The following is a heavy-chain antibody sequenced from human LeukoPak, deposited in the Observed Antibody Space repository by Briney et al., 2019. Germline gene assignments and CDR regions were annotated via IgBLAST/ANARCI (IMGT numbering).Heavy chain of an antibody. J-gene: IGHJ3*01. Sequence: ASVKVSCKVSGYTLTELSMHWVRQAPGKGLEWMGGFDPEDGETIYAQKFQGRVTMTEDTSTDTAYMELSRLRSEDTAVYYCATPXXXXXSTSXXXXVWGXXTXXT. D-gene: IGHD2-2*01. CDR2: FDPEDGET. V-gene: IGHV1-24*01. CDR3: ATPXXXXXSTSXXXXV. CDR1: GYTLTELS.